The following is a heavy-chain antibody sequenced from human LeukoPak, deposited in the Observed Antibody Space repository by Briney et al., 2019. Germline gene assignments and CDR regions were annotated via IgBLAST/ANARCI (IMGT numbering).Heavy chain of an antibody. D-gene: IGHD6-13*01. CDR1: GYTFTSYG. V-gene: IGHV1-18*01. Sequence: GASVKVSCKASGYTFTSYGITWVRQAPGQGLEWMGWISAYNGNTNYPQKLQGRVTMTTDTSTNTAYMELRSLRSDDTAVYYCARLSSSWYSVDWYFDLWGRGTLVTVSS. CDR3: ARLSSSWYSVDWYFDL. J-gene: IGHJ2*01. CDR2: ISAYNGNT.